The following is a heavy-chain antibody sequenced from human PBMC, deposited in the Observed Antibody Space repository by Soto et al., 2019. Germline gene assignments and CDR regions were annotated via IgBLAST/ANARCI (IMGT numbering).Heavy chain of an antibody. CDR3: AKDMVGEGDIEGDAFDI. J-gene: IGHJ3*02. CDR2: ISWNSGSI. D-gene: IGHD2-15*01. V-gene: IGHV3-9*01. Sequence: GGSLRLSCAASGFTFDDYAMHWVRQAPGKGLEWVSGISWNSGSIGYADSVKGRFTISRDNAKNSLYLQMNSLRAEDTVLYYCAKDMVGEGDIEGDAFDIWGQGTMVTVSS. CDR1: GFTFDDYA.